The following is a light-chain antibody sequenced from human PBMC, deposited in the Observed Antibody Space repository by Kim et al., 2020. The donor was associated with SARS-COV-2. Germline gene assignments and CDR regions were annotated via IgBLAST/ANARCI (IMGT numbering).Light chain of an antibody. V-gene: IGKV1-13*02. J-gene: IGKJ1*01. CDR3: QQSKSFPPT. Sequence: AIQLAQSPSSLSASVGDRVTITCRASQGIGTSLAWYQQRPGKAPQLLMEGTSTLESGVPSGFTGSGSGTDFILTISSLQPEDFATYYCQQSKSFPPTFGQGTKVDIK. CDR1: QGIGTS. CDR2: GTS.